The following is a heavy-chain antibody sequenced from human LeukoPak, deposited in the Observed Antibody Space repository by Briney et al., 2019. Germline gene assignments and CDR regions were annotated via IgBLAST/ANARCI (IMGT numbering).Heavy chain of an antibody. CDR3: ASEAVAGPFDY. D-gene: IGHD6-19*01. V-gene: IGHV3-23*01. Sequence: GGSLRLSCAASGFTFSSYGMSWVRQAPGKGLEWVSGISGSGGTTYYADSAKGRFTISRDNSKNTLYLQMNSLRDEDTAVYYCASEAVAGPFDYWGQGTLVTVSS. CDR1: GFTFSSYG. CDR2: ISGSGGTT. J-gene: IGHJ4*02.